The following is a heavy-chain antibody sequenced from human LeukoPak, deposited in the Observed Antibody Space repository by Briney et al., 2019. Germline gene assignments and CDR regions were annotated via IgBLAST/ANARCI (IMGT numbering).Heavy chain of an antibody. D-gene: IGHD3-22*01. CDR3: ARGGHYYDSSGYPFDY. J-gene: IGHJ4*02. Sequence: GGSLRLSCAASGFTFSSYWMSWVRQAPGKGLEWVANIKQDGSEKYYVDSVKGRFTISRDNAKNSLYLQMNSLRAEDTAVYYCARGGHYYDSSGYPFDYWAREPWSPSPQ. CDR1: GFTFSSYW. V-gene: IGHV3-7*04. CDR2: IKQDGSEK.